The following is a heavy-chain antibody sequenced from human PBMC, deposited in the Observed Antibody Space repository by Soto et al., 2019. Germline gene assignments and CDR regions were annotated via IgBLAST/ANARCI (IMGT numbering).Heavy chain of an antibody. CDR1: GFTFSSYA. J-gene: IGHJ6*03. CDR2: ISSNGGST. CDR3: AREYDFWSGQDDYYYYYYMDV. Sequence: GGSLRLSCSASGFTFSSYAMHWVRQAPGKGLEYVSAISSNGGSTYYADSVKGRFTISRDNSKNTLYLQMSSLRAEDTAVYYCAREYDFWSGQDDYYYYYYMDVWGKGTTVTVSS. V-gene: IGHV3-64D*08. D-gene: IGHD3-3*01.